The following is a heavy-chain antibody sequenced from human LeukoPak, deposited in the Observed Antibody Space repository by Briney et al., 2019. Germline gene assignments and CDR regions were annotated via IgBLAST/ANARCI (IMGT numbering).Heavy chain of an antibody. CDR2: INPNSGGT. D-gene: IGHD3-10*01. V-gene: IGHV1-2*04. CDR1: GGTFSSFA. Sequence: ASVKVSCKTSGGTFSSFAVNWVRQAPGQGLEWMGWINPNSGGTNYAQKFQGWVTMTRDTSISTAYMELSRLRSDDTAVYYCARDGRTSGSYYGYYYYYGMDVWGQGTTVTVSS. CDR3: ARDGRTSGSYYGYYYYYGMDV. J-gene: IGHJ6*02.